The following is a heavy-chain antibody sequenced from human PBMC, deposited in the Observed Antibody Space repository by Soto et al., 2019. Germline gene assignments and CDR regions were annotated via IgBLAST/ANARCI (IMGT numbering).Heavy chain of an antibody. CDR2: ISSSSSYI. V-gene: IGHV3-21*01. CDR1: GFTFSSYS. CDR3: ASLRDIVLVLYDTNYYYYGMDV. D-gene: IGHD2-2*01. J-gene: IGHJ6*02. Sequence: PEGSLRLSCAASGFTFSSYSMNWVRQAPGKGLEWVSSISSSSSYIYYADSVKGRFTISRDNAKNSLYLQMNSLRAEDTAVYYCASLRDIVLVLYDTNYYYYGMDVCGQGSTVTVSS.